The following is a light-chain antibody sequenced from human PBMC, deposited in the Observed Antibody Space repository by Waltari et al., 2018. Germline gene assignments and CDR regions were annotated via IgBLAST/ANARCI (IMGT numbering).Light chain of an antibody. Sequence: APKIIVYEVSRRASEVSNRSAGSKSGNTAALTISGLQAEDEADYYCSSYTTTSSWVFGGGTKLTVL. CDR3: SSYTTTSSWV. V-gene: IGLV2-14*01. CDR2: EVS. J-gene: IGLJ3*02.